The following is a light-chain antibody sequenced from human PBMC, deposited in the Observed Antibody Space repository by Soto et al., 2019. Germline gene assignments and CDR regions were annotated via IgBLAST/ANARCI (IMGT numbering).Light chain of an antibody. CDR1: QSISHF. J-gene: IGKJ5*01. Sequence: IVLTQSPATLSLSPWERATLSCRASQSISHFLAWYQQRPGQAPRLLIYDASNRATGIPTRFSGSGSETDFTLPISSLEPEDFAVYYCQQRSTWPPITFGQGTRLEIK. V-gene: IGKV3-11*01. CDR3: QQRSTWPPIT. CDR2: DAS.